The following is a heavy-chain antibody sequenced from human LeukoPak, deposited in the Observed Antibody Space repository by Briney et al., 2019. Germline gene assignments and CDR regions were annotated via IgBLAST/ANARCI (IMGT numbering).Heavy chain of an antibody. CDR3: ARVLQGKFDY. D-gene: IGHD4-11*01. CDR2: ISAYNGDT. V-gene: IGHV1-18*01. J-gene: IGHJ4*02. CDR1: GYTFIDYI. Sequence: GASVKVSFKASGYTFIDYIIIWVRQAPGQGLEWMGWISAYNGDTDYAQRFQGQGRVTMATDTSTSTAYMELRSLRSDDTAVYFCARVLQGKFDYWGQGTLVTVSS.